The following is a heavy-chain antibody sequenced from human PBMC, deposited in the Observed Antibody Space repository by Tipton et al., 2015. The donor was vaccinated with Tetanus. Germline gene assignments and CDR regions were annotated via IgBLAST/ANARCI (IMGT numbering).Heavy chain of an antibody. Sequence: GSLRLSCAASGFTFTSYSMNWVRQAPGKGLEWVSYISYSSGTIYYADSVQGRFTISRDNAKNSLYLQMNSPRDEDTAVYYCARDSTHRRDGYNDFDYWGQGTLVTVSS. V-gene: IGHV3-48*02. CDR1: GFTFTSYS. CDR2: ISYSSGTI. J-gene: IGHJ4*02. CDR3: ARDSTHRRDGYNDFDY. D-gene: IGHD5-24*01.